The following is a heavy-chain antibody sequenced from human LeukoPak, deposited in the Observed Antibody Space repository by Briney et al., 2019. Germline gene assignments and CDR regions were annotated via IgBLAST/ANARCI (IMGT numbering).Heavy chain of an antibody. CDR1: GYSISNGYY. CDR3: AREGRENIAIGVD. CDR2: VSHSGSP. Sequence: SETLSLTCTVSGYSISNGYYWGWFRQTPGGGLEWIASVSHSGSPYYTPSLKSRVTISEDLSKNRNSLTLRSVTAADAAVYYCAREGRENIAIGVDWGQGVLVTVSS. J-gene: IGHJ4*02. D-gene: IGHD3-16*02. V-gene: IGHV4-38-2*02.